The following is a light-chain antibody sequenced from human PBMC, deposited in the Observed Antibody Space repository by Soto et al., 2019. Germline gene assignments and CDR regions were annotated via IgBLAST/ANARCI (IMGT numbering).Light chain of an antibody. CDR3: QQYHIWPSIT. CDR2: GAS. V-gene: IGKV3-15*01. J-gene: IGKJ5*01. CDR1: QSVSEY. Sequence: EIVLTQSPGTLSVSPVERATLSCRASQSVSEYLAWYQQKPGQAPRLLIYGASTRATGIPARFSGSGSGTEFTLTISSLQSEDFAVYYCQQYHIWPSITFGQGTRLEIK.